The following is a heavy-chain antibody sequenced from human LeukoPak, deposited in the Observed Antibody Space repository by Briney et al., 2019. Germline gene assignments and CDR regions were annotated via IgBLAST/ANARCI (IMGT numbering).Heavy chain of an antibody. Sequence: GGSLRLSCAASGFTFSSYAMHWVRRASGKGLEWDDRIRSKANSYATAYAASVKGRFTISRDDSKNTAYLQMNSLKTEDTAVYYCTRHGSSLGFDPWGQGTLVTVSS. CDR3: TRHGSSLGFDP. V-gene: IGHV3-73*01. J-gene: IGHJ5*02. CDR1: GFTFSSYA. D-gene: IGHD6-6*01. CDR2: IRSKANSYAT.